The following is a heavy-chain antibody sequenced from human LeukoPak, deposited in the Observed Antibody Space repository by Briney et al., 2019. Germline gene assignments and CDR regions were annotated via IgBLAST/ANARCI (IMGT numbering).Heavy chain of an antibody. V-gene: IGHV3-30*19. J-gene: IGHJ4*02. Sequence: PGGSLRLSCAASGFTFSSYGMHWVRQAPGKGLEWVAVISYDGSNKYYADSVKGRFTISRDNSKNTLYLQMNSLRAEDTAVYYCARARVAVDYWGQGTLVTVSS. D-gene: IGHD2-15*01. CDR3: ARARVAVDY. CDR2: ISYDGSNK. CDR1: GFTFSSYG.